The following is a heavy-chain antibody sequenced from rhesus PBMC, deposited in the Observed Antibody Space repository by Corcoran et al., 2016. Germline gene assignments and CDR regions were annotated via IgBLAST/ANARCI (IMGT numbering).Heavy chain of an antibody. V-gene: IGHV4-169*01. CDR1: GGSISSSY. Sequence: QLQLQESGPGLVKPSETLSVTCAVSGGSISSSYWSWIRQSPGKGLEWIGYIYGSGSSTNYNPSLKSRDTLSVDTSKNQLSLKLSSVTTADTAVYYCARGLGLLAAGGFDYWGQGVLVTVSS. CDR2: IYGSGSST. D-gene: IGHD6-13*01. J-gene: IGHJ4*01. CDR3: ARGLGLLAAGGFDY.